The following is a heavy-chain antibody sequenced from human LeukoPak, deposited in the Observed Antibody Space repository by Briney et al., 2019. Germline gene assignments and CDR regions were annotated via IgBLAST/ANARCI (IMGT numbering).Heavy chain of an antibody. CDR1: GFTVSSNY. D-gene: IGHD6-19*01. V-gene: IGHV3-66*01. J-gene: IGHJ4*02. Sequence: GGSLRLSCAASGFTVSSNYMSWVRQAPGKGLEWVSVIYSGGSTYYAGSVKGRFTIYRDNSKNTLSLKMNSLRAEDTAVYYCARDSRGWCHYWGQGTLVTVSS. CDR2: IYSGGST. CDR3: ARDSRGWCHY.